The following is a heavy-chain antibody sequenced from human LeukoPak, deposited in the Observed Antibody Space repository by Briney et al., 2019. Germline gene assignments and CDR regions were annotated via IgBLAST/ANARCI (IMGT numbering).Heavy chain of an antibody. D-gene: IGHD2/OR15-2a*01. CDR2: ISYSGST. Sequence: SETLSLTCTVSGGSISSSTYYWGWIRQPPGKGLEWIGSISYSGSTYYNPSLKSRVTMSVDTSKNQFSLKMSSVTAADTAIYYCARRGSTTVLVASFDFWGQGTLVTVSS. J-gene: IGHJ4*02. CDR3: ARRGSTTVLVASFDF. CDR1: GGSISSSTYY. V-gene: IGHV4-39*01.